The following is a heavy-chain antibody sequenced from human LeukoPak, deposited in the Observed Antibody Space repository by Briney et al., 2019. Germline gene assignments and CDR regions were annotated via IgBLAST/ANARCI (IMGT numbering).Heavy chain of an antibody. D-gene: IGHD3-10*01. CDR3: AKDGSGTLPYNWFDP. V-gene: IGHV3-23*01. J-gene: IGHJ5*02. Sequence: GGSQRLSCAASGFTVNSYAMMGVRQTPGKALDWVAGISGSGSSTYYTDSVKGRFTISRDNSKNTLYLQMNSLRAEDTAVYYCAKDGSGTLPYNWFDPWGHGTLVTVSS. CDR2: ISGSGSST. CDR1: GFTVNSYA.